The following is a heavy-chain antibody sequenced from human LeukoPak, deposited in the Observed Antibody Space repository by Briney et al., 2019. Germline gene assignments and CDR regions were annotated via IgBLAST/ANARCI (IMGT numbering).Heavy chain of an antibody. V-gene: IGHV3-49*04. CDR1: AFSFCDFG. D-gene: IGHD2-15*01. Sequence: GRSLRLSCPPSAFSFCDFGIKRDRQAPGQGLDWIGLIRGKDYCGTTAYGGSVKGRFTNSRDDSNSIAYLQMNSLKIEDTAMYYCTRVCSGRTCSCWEGESSNWGQGTLVTVSS. CDR2: IRGKDYCGTT. CDR3: TRVCSGRTCSCWEGESSN. J-gene: IGHJ4*02.